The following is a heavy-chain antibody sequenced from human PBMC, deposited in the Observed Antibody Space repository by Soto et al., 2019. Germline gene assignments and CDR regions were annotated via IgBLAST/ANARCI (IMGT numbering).Heavy chain of an antibody. CDR3: ARDQCFGGGRSCYYFDF. CDR2: ISNDGRGK. V-gene: IGHV3-30*04. Sequence: QVQLVESGGGVVQPGRSLTLSCAASGFTFTTYAIHWVRQAPGKGLEWVAVISNDGRGKYYADSVKGRFTISGDNSKNTLYLQMNSLRSDDTAVYYCARDQCFGGGRSCYYFDFWGQGTLVTVSS. CDR1: GFTFTTYA. J-gene: IGHJ4*02. D-gene: IGHD2-15*01.